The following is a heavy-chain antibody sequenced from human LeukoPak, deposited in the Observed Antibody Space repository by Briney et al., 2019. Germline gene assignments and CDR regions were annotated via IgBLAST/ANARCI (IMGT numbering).Heavy chain of an antibody. V-gene: IGHV4-34*01. CDR3: ARVGAAAATGWFDP. CDR2: INESGST. Sequence: SETLSLTCAVFGGSFSGYFWSWIRQPPGKGLEWIGEINESGSTNYNPSLKSRVTISVDTSKNQFSLKLSSVTAADTAVYYCARVGAAAATGWFDPWGQGTLVTVSS. J-gene: IGHJ5*02. D-gene: IGHD6-13*01. CDR1: GGSFSGYF.